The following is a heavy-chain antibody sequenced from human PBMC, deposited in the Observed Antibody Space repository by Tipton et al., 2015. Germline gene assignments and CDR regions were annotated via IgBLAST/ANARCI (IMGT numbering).Heavy chain of an antibody. J-gene: IGHJ4*02. CDR2: ISSSGSTQ. Sequence: SLRLSCAASGFTFGTYEMNWVRQAPGKGLEWISYISSSGSTQYYADSVKGRFTISRSNAKNSLNLQMNRLRAEDTAVYYCARSGGYGWDQWGQGTLITVSS. CDR1: GFTFGTYE. V-gene: IGHV3-48*03. D-gene: IGHD5-12*01. CDR3: ARSGGYGWDQ.